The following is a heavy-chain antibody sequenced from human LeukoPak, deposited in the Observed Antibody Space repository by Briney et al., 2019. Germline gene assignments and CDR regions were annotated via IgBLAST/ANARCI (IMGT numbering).Heavy chain of an antibody. J-gene: IGHJ3*02. CDR2: ISAYNGNT. Sequence: ASVKVSCKASGYTFTSYGISWVRQAPGQGLEWMGWISAYNGNTNYAQKLQGRVTMTTDTSTSTAYMELSSLRSEDTAVYYCASQVGRLCSSTSCSDAFDIWGQGTMVTVSS. CDR1: GYTFTSYG. V-gene: IGHV1-18*01. CDR3: ASQVGRLCSSTSCSDAFDI. D-gene: IGHD2-2*01.